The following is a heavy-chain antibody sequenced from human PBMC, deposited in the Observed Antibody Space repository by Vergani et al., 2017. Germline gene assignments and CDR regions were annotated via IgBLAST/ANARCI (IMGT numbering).Heavy chain of an antibody. V-gene: IGHV1-69*08. CDR2: IIPILGIA. J-gene: IGHJ4*02. D-gene: IGHD6-19*01. CDR3: AREIAVAGTFGSPDY. CDR1: GGTFSSYT. Sequence: QVQLVQSGAEVKKPGSSVKVSCKASGGTFSSYTISWVRQAPGQGLEWMGRIIPILGIANYAQKFQGRVTMTRDTSTSTVYMELSSLRSEDTAVYYCAREIAVAGTFGSPDYWGQGTLVTVSS.